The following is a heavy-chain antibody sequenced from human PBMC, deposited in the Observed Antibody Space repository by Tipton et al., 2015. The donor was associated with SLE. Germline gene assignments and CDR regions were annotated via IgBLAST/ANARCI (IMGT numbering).Heavy chain of an antibody. CDR1: GGSLSSYY. Sequence: TLSLTCTVSGGSLSSYYWSWIRQPPGKGLEWIGYIYYSGSTNYNPSLKSRVTISADTSKNQFSLKLSSVTAADTAVYYCASGGYGSGSHYLGGWFDPWGRGTLVTVSS. D-gene: IGHD3-10*01. CDR2: IYYSGST. CDR3: ASGGYGSGSHYLGGWFDP. V-gene: IGHV4-59*08. J-gene: IGHJ5*02.